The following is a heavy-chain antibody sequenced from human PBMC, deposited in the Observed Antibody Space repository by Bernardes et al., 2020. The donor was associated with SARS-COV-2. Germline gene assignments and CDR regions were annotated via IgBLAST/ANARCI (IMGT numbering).Heavy chain of an antibody. CDR1: GFTFSSYE. CDR2: ISNSGSTI. D-gene: IGHD3-9*01. CDR3: ARGELAMVFSDILTGYNFLGSDGMDV. Sequence: GGSLRLSCAASGFTFSSYEMNWVRKAPGKGLEWVSYISNSGSTIYYADPVKGRFTISRDNAKNSLYLQMNSLRAEDTAVYYCARGELAMVFSDILTGYNFLGSDGMDVWGQGTTVTVSS. J-gene: IGHJ6*02. V-gene: IGHV3-48*03.